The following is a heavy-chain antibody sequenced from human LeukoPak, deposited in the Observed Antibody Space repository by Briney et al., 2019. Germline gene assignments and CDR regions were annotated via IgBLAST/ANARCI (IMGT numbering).Heavy chain of an antibody. J-gene: IGHJ4*02. CDR2: IIPIFGTA. CDR1: GGTMSSYA. CDR3: ARATHGDSHLYY. Sequence: SEKVYCKASGGTMSSYAISWVRQAHGQEHEWMGRIIPIFGTANYAQKYQGRVTITTDESTSTAYMELSSLRSEDTAVYYCARATHGDSHLYYWGQGTLVTVSS. V-gene: IGHV1-69*05. D-gene: IGHD4-17*01.